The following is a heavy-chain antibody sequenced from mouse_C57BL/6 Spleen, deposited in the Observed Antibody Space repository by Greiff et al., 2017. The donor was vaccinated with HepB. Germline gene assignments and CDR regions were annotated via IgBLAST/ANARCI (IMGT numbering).Heavy chain of an antibody. CDR1: GFNIKDDY. CDR3: TTYGYGSSYVWFAY. V-gene: IGHV14-4*01. J-gene: IGHJ3*01. Sequence: VQLQQSGAELVRPGASVKLSCTASGFNIKDDYMHWVKQRPEQGLEWIGWIDPENGDTEYASKFQGKATITADTSSNTAYLPLSSLTSEVTAVYYCTTYGYGSSYVWFAYWGKGTLVTVSA. D-gene: IGHD1-1*01. CDR2: IDPENGDT.